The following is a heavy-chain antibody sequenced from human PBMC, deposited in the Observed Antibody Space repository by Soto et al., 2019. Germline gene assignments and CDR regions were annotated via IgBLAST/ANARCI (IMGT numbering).Heavy chain of an antibody. CDR2: ISGSGGST. V-gene: IGHV3-23*01. D-gene: IGHD1-26*01. CDR3: AKPHRAWELSTPFDY. Sequence: EVQLLESGGGLVQPGGSLRLSCAASGFTFSSYAMSWVRQAPGKGLEWVSAISGSGGSTYYADSVKGRFTISRDKSKNPLYLQMTSLRAEDTAVYYCAKPHRAWELSTPFDYWGQGTLVTVSS. CDR1: GFTFSSYA. J-gene: IGHJ4*02.